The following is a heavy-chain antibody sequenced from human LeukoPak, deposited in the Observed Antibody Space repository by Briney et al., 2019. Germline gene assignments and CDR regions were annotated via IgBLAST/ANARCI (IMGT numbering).Heavy chain of an antibody. Sequence: SETLSLTCAVYGGSFSGYYWSWIRQPPGKGLEWIGEINHSGSTNYNPSLKSRVTISVDTSKNQFSLKLSSVTAADTAVYYCAGGSIAVADARDDYWGQGTLVTVSS. D-gene: IGHD6-19*01. CDR3: AGGSIAVADARDDY. CDR2: INHSGST. J-gene: IGHJ4*02. V-gene: IGHV4-34*01. CDR1: GGSFSGYY.